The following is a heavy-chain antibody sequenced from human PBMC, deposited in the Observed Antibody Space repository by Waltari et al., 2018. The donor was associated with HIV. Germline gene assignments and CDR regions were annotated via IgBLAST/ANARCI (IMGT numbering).Heavy chain of an antibody. V-gene: IGHV1-69*01. CDR2: IIPIFGTA. Sequence: QVQLVQSGAEVKKPGSSVKVSCKASGGTFSSYAISWVRQAPGQGLEWMGGIIPIFGTANYAQKFQGRVTITADESTSTAYMELSSLRSEDTAVYYCARDGGAYSSSWYRPNLAPMDVWGQGTTVTVSS. J-gene: IGHJ6*02. CDR3: ARDGGAYSSSWYRPNLAPMDV. D-gene: IGHD6-13*01. CDR1: GGTFSSYA.